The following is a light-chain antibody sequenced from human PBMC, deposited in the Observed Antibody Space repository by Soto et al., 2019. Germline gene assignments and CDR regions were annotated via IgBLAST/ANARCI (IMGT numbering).Light chain of an antibody. V-gene: IGLV1-36*01. CDR2: YDD. Sequence: QSVLTQPPSVSEAPRQRVTLSCSGSGSNIGNNTVNWFQQLPGKAPKLLIYYDDLLSSGVSDRFSGSKSGTSASLAISGLQSEDEADYYCAAWDDSLSVPVFGGGTQLTVL. CDR1: GSNIGNNT. CDR3: AAWDDSLSVPV. J-gene: IGLJ2*01.